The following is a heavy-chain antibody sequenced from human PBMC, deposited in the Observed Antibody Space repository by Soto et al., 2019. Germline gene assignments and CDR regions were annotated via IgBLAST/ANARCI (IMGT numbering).Heavy chain of an antibody. D-gene: IGHD2-21*02. V-gene: IGHV4-30-4*01. CDR3: ARDLGAYCGGDCYSWFDY. CDR2: IYYSGST. J-gene: IGHJ4*02. CDR1: GGSISSGDYY. Sequence: SETLSLTCTVSGGSISSGDYYWSWIRQPPGKGLEWIGYIYYSGSTYYNPSLKSRVTISVDTSKNQFSLKLSSVTAADTAVYYCARDLGAYCGGDCYSWFDYWGQGTLVTVSS.